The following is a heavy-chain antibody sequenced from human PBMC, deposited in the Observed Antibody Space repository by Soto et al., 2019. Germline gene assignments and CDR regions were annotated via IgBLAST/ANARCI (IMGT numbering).Heavy chain of an antibody. CDR3: AGGWPADYVGN. CDR2: SYHTVRT. V-gene: IGHV4-61*01. D-gene: IGHD3-16*01. Sequence: SETLSLTCTVSGDSVNSGTYYWSWIRHPPGKGLEWVGYSYHTVRTNYNPSLKNRVTISIDTSKNQFSLNLSSVTAADTAVYFCAGGWPADYVGNWGHGTLVTVSA. J-gene: IGHJ4*01. CDR1: GDSVNSGTYY.